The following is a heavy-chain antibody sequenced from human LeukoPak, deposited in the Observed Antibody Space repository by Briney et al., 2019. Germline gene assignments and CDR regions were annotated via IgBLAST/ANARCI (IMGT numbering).Heavy chain of an antibody. V-gene: IGHV3-30*18. J-gene: IGHJ4*02. Sequence: GGSLRLSCAASGFTFSSYGMPWVRQAPGKGLEWVAVISYDGSNKYYADSVKGRFTISRDNSKNTLYLQMNSLRAEDTAVYYCANVGITKVWGQGTLVTVSS. CDR3: ANVGITKV. CDR2: ISYDGSNK. D-gene: IGHD3-10*01. CDR1: GFTFSSYG.